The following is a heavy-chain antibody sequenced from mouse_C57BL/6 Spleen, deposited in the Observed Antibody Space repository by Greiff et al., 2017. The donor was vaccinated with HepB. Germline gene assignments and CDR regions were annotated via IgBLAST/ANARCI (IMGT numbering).Heavy chain of an antibody. CDR3: ARDDGSSSEGYFDV. V-gene: IGHV5-4*01. J-gene: IGHJ1*03. D-gene: IGHD1-1*01. CDR2: ISDGGSYT. CDR1: GFTFSSYA. Sequence: EVKLMESGGGLVKPGGSLKLSCAASGFTFSSYAMSWVRQTPEKRLEWVATISDGGSYTYYPDNVKGRFTISRDNAKNNLYLQMSHLKSEDTAMYYCARDDGSSSEGYFDVWGTGTTVTVSS.